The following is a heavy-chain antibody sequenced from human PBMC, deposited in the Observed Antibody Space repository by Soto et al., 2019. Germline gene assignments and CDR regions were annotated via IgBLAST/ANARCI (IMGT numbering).Heavy chain of an antibody. D-gene: IGHD3-22*01. J-gene: IGHJ5*02. V-gene: IGHV4-59*01. Sequence: SETLSLTCTVSGDSISTYYWSWIRQPPGKGLEWIAYIYYTGNTYYNPSLKSRVTISMDTSKNQFSLKLSSVTAADTAVYYCARYYYDSSGYYYGWFDPWGQGTLVTVSS. CDR2: IYYTGNT. CDR3: ARYYYDSSGYYYGWFDP. CDR1: GDSISTYY.